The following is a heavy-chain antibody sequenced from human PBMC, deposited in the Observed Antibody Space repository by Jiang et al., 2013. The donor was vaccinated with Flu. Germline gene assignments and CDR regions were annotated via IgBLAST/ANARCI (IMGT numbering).Heavy chain of an antibody. CDR3: ARELYSGSYYGVSYYYGMDV. Sequence: YGSGLVKPSQTLSLTCTVSGGSISSGSYYWSWIRQPAGKGLEWIGRIHTSGSTNYNPSLKSRVTISVDTSKNQFSLKLSSVTAADTAVYCCARELYSGSYYGVSYYYGMDVWGQGTTVTVSS. J-gene: IGHJ6*02. CDR2: IHTSGST. CDR1: GGSISSGSYY. D-gene: IGHD1-26*01. V-gene: IGHV4-61*02.